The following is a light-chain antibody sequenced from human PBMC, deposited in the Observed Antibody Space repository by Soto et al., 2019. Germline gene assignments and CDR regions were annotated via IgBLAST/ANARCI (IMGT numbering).Light chain of an antibody. CDR2: ATS. V-gene: IGKV3-20*01. CDR1: QSVSSSY. J-gene: IGKJ2*01. CDR3: QQYGSSSFT. Sequence: EIVLTQSPGTLSLSSGERATLSCRASQSVSSSYLAWYQQKPGQAPRLLVYATSSRATGIPDRFSGSGSGTDFTLTISRLEPEDFAVYYCQQYGSSSFTFRHGTKLEIK.